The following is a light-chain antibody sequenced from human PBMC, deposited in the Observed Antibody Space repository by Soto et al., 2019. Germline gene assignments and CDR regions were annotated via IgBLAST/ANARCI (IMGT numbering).Light chain of an antibody. CDR2: DAS. CDR1: QDISNY. J-gene: IGKJ4*01. CDR3: QQYDNLPRT. Sequence: DIQMTQSPSSLSASVGDRVTITCQASQDISNYLKWYQQKPGKAPKLLIYDASNLETGVPSRFSGSGSGTDFTFTISSLQTEDIATYYCQQYDNLPRTFGGGTKVEIK. V-gene: IGKV1-33*01.